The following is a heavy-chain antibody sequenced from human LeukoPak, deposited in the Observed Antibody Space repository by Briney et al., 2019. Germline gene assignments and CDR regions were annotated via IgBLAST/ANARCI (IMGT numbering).Heavy chain of an antibody. CDR3: ASGSGWYYY. CDR1: GGSISSYY. J-gene: IGHJ4*02. CDR2: IYYSGST. D-gene: IGHD6-19*01. Sequence: SETLSLTCSASGGSISSYYWSWIRQPPGKGLEWIGNIYYSGSTNYNPSVKSRVTISVDTSKNQFSLELTSVTAADTAVYYCASGSGWYYYWGQGTLVTVSS. V-gene: IGHV4-59*08.